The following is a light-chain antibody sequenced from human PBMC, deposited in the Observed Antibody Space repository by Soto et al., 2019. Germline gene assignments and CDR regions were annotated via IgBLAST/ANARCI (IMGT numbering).Light chain of an antibody. Sequence: QSVLTQPPSASGTPGQRVTISCSGSSSNIGGNTVSWYQQLPGTAPKLLIYSDNQWPSGVPDRFSGSKSGTSASLAISGLQFEDEADYFCAAWDDSLNAYVFGTGTKLTVL. CDR2: SDN. V-gene: IGLV1-44*01. CDR1: SSNIGGNT. J-gene: IGLJ1*01. CDR3: AAWDDSLNAYV.